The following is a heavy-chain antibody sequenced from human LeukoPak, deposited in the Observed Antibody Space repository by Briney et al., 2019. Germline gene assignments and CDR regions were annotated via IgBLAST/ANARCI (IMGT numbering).Heavy chain of an antibody. CDR1: GFTFSYYW. D-gene: IGHD6-13*01. Sequence: GGSLTLSCAASGFTFSYYWMSWLRQAPGKGLEWVANIKQDGSEKHYVDSVKGRFTISRDNAKNSLYLQMNSLRAEDTAVYYCASPYSSRWYELCYWGQGTLVTVSS. V-gene: IGHV3-7*01. CDR2: IKQDGSEK. CDR3: ASPYSSRWYELCY. J-gene: IGHJ4*02.